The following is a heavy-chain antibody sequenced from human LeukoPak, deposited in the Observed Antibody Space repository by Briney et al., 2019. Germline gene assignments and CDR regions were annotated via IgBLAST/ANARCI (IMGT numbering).Heavy chain of an antibody. Sequence: PGRSLRLSCAASGFTFSSYAMSWVRQAPGKGLEWVSAISGSGGSTYYADSVKGRFAISRDNSKNTLYLQMNSLRAEDTAVYYCAKDRSSGSYSYWGQGTLVTVSS. V-gene: IGHV3-23*01. D-gene: IGHD3-10*01. J-gene: IGHJ4*02. CDR3: AKDRSSGSYSY. CDR1: GFTFSSYA. CDR2: ISGSGGST.